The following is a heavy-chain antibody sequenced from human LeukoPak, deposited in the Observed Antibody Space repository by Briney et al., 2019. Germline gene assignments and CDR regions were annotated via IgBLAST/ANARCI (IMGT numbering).Heavy chain of an antibody. CDR2: ISVYNGKT. CDR1: GYTFTSYY. J-gene: IGHJ4*02. Sequence: ASVKVSCKASGYTFTSYYMQWVRQAPGQGLQWMGWISVYNGKTNYGPLQGRVTMTTDTSTGTAYMELRNLRSEDTAIYYCARHMTTVVTSLDSWGQGTLVTVSS. CDR3: ARHMTTVVTSLDS. D-gene: IGHD4-23*01. V-gene: IGHV1-18*04.